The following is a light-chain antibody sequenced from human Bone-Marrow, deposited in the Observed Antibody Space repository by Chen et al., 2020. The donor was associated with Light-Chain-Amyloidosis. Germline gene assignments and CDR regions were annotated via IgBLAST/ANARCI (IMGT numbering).Light chain of an antibody. Sequence: EIVFTQSPDTLVLSPGERATLSCRASQSVGTYLAWYQQKPGQAPRLLIYDASNRATGIPARFSGSGSGTDFTLSISSLEPEDFAVYYCQQRGNWPLTFGGGTKVEI. CDR3: QQRGNWPLT. CDR2: DAS. J-gene: IGKJ4*01. CDR1: QSVGTY. V-gene: IGKV3-11*01.